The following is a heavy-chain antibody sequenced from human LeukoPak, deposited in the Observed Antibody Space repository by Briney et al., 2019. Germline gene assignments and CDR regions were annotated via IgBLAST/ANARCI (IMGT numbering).Heavy chain of an antibody. J-gene: IGHJ6*02. D-gene: IGHD3-3*01. CDR3: AKESQSRITIFGGVIGQGVRHGMDV. CDR1: GFTFSSYA. V-gene: IGHV3-23*01. CDR2: ISGSGGST. Sequence: GGSLRLSCAASGFTFSSYAMSWVRQAPGKGLEWVSAISGSGGSTYYADSVKGRFTISRDNSKNTLYLQMNSLRAEDTAVYYCAKESQSRITIFGGVIGQGVRHGMDVWGQGTTVTASS.